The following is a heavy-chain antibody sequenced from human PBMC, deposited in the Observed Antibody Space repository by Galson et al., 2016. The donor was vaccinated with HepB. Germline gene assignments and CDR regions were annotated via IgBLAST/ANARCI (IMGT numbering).Heavy chain of an antibody. D-gene: IGHD6-19*01. J-gene: IGHJ4*02. Sequence: CAISGDSVSSDRASWNWIRRTPSRGLEWLGKTEYRAKWLREYAPSVKGRITINPDTAKNQFSLQLTSVTPEETAVYYCARDAYVAATGGDGFDYWGQGILVTVSS. CDR3: ARDAYVAATGGDGFDY. CDR1: GDSVSSDRAS. V-gene: IGHV6-1*01. CDR2: TEYRAKWLR.